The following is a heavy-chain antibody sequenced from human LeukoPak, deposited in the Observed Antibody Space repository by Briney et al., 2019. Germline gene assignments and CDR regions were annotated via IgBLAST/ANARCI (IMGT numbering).Heavy chain of an antibody. CDR1: GYTFTSYG. Sequence: ASVKVSCKASGYTFTSYGISWVRQAPGQGLEWMGIINPSGGSTSYAQKFQGRVTMTRDMSTSTVYMELSSLRSEDTAVYYCARVPRIAVAGAGSYYFDYWGQGTLVTVSS. CDR3: ARVPRIAVAGAGSYYFDY. J-gene: IGHJ4*02. CDR2: INPSGGST. V-gene: IGHV1-46*01. D-gene: IGHD6-19*01.